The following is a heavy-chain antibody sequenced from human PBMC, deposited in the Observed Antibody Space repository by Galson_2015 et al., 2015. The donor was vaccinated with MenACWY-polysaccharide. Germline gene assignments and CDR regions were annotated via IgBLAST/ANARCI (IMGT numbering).Heavy chain of an antibody. CDR2: ISSGGRLI. Sequence: SLRLSCAASGFTFSDYYMSWIRQAPGKGLELVSYISSGGRLIDYADSVKGRFTISRDNAENSLYLQMNSLRVEDTAVYYCARSAWFDIWGQGTMVTVSS. V-gene: IGHV3-11*01. CDR3: ARSAWFDI. CDR1: GFTFSDYY. J-gene: IGHJ3*02. D-gene: IGHD6-25*01.